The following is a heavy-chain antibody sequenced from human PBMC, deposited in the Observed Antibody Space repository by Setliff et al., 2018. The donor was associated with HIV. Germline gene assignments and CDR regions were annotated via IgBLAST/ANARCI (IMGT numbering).Heavy chain of an antibody. V-gene: IGHV4-4*08. CDR3: AGGDTYYHDSSGWPDRIEY. CDR2: VYTSGSTSGST. J-gene: IGHJ4*02. CDR1: GGSISNYY. Sequence: LTCTVSGGSISNYYWSWIRQPPGKGLEWIGHVYTSGSTSGSTNYNPSLKSRVTISVDMSKNQFSLKLNSVTAADTAVYHCAGGDTYYHDSSGWPDRIEYWGQGTLVTVSS. D-gene: IGHD3-22*01.